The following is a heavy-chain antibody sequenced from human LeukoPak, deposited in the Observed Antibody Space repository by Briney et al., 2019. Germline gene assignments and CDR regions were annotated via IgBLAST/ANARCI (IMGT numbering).Heavy chain of an antibody. CDR3: ARVDTVMAYYFDL. CDR1: GFTFSSYA. V-gene: IGHV3-23*01. Sequence: GGSLRLSCAASGFTFSSYAMRWVRQAPGKGLQWVSAIGAGTGAVTIYADSVKGRFTISRDNSKNTLYLQMNSLRAEDTAVYYCARVDTVMAYYFDLWGQGTLVTVSS. D-gene: IGHD5-18*01. CDR2: IGAGTGAVT. J-gene: IGHJ4*02.